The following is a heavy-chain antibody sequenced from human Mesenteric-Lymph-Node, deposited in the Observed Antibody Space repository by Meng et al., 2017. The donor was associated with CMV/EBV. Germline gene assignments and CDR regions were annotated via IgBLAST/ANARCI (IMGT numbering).Heavy chain of an antibody. V-gene: IGHV1-69*01. J-gene: IGHJ4*02. CDR3: ARDGDYYGSGGY. CDR1: GGTFSSYA. Sequence: CTASGGTFSSYAMGWVGQAAGQGHEWMGGIIPIFGTANYAEKFQGRVTITADESTSTAYMELRSLRSGDTAVYYCARDGDYYGSGGYWGQGTLVTVSS. CDR2: IIPIFGTA. D-gene: IGHD3-10*01.